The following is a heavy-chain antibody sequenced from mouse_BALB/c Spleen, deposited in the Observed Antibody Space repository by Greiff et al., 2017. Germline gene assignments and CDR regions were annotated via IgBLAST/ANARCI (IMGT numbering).Heavy chain of an antibody. Sequence: QVQLKESGPGLVAPSQSLSITCTVSGFSLTGYGVNWVRQPPGKGLEWLGMIWGDGSTDYNSALESRLSISKDNSKSQVFLKMNSLQTDDTARYYCARGYRYAWFAYWGQGTLVTVSA. CDR3: ARGYRYAWFAY. V-gene: IGHV2-6-7*01. J-gene: IGHJ3*01. D-gene: IGHD2-14*01. CDR2: IWGDGST. CDR1: GFSLTGYG.